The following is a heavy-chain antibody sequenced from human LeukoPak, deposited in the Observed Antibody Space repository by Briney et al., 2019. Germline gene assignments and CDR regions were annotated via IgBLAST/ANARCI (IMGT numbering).Heavy chain of an antibody. D-gene: IGHD3-10*01. CDR2: INPNSGGT. CDR3: ARGGSGSYYPFAY. Sequence: ASVKVSCKASGYTFTGYYMHWVRQAPGQGLEWMGWINPNSGGTNYAQKFQGRVTMTRDTSISTAYMELSRLRSDGTAVYYCARGGSGSYYPFAYWGQGTLVTVSS. CDR1: GYTFTGYY. V-gene: IGHV1-2*02. J-gene: IGHJ4*02.